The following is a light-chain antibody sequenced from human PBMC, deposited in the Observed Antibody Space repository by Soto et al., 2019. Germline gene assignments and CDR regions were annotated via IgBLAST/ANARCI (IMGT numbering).Light chain of an antibody. CDR2: RNN. Sequence: QSVLTQSPSASGTPGQRVTISCSGSSSNIGSNYVYWYHQLPGTAPKLVIYRNNQRPSGVPDRISGSKSGNTASLTISGLQTEDEAYYYCCSYAGDVTVLFGGGTKLTVL. V-gene: IGLV1-47*01. CDR3: CSYAGDVTVL. J-gene: IGLJ2*01. CDR1: SSNIGSNY.